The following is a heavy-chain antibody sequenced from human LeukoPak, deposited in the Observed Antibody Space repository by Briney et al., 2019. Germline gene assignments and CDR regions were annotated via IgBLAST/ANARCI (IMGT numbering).Heavy chain of an antibody. J-gene: IGHJ5*02. CDR3: SKDLTSDFGGDLDP. Sequence: PGGSLRLSCAASGFTFSNHGMHWVRQAPGKGLEWVALISFDGSQKYYADSVKGRFTISRDNSKSTVYLQMNSLRVEDAAVYYCSKDLTSDFGGDLDPWGQGTLVTVSS. D-gene: IGHD3-10*01. V-gene: IGHV3-30*02. CDR1: GFTFSNHG. CDR2: ISFDGSQK.